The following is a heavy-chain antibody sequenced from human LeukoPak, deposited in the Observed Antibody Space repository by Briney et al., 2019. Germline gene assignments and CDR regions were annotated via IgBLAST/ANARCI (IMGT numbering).Heavy chain of an antibody. CDR2: IRSKANNYAT. CDR1: GFTFSGST. Sequence: PGGSLRLSCAASGFTFSGSTMHWVRQASGKGLEWVGRIRSKANNYATAYATSVKGRFTLSRDDSTNTAYLQMNSLKTEDTAVYYCIRGAASGSYYGFDVWGQGATVTVSS. V-gene: IGHV3-73*01. CDR3: IRGAASGSYYGFDV. J-gene: IGHJ6*02. D-gene: IGHD1-26*01.